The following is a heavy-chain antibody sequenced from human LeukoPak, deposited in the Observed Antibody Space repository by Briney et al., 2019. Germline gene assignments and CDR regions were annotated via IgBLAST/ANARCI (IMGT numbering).Heavy chain of an antibody. CDR2: ISGYNGNT. CDR3: ARDVSVDYYDGSGYYYTHRHFDY. D-gene: IGHD3-22*01. J-gene: IGHJ4*02. V-gene: IGHV1-18*01. Sequence: ASVKVSCKASGYTFTSYGISWVRQAPGQGLEWMGWISGYNGNTNYAQKLQGRVTMTTDTSTSTAYMELRSLRSDDTAVYYCARDVSVDYYDGSGYYYTHRHFDYWGQGTLVTVSS. CDR1: GYTFTSYG.